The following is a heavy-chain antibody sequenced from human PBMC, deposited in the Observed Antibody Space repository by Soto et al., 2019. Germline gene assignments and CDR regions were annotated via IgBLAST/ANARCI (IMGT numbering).Heavy chain of an antibody. D-gene: IGHD3-16*01. Sequence: SETLSLTCTVSGDSISSYFWSWIRQPPGKGLEWIGYIYYSGSTNYNPSLKSRVTISVDTSKNQFSLKLSSVTAADTAVYYCARGGLWFDPWGQGTLVTVSS. V-gene: IGHV4-59*01. CDR2: IYYSGST. CDR1: GDSISSYF. J-gene: IGHJ5*02. CDR3: ARGGLWFDP.